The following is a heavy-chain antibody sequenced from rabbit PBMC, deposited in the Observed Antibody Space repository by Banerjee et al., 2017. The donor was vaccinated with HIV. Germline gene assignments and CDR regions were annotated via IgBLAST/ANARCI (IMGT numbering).Heavy chain of an antibody. J-gene: IGHJ3*01. V-gene: IGHV1S45*01. CDR2: IYPDYGST. CDR1: GFSFSSSCW. CDR3: ARGGYTYGYAGYDL. D-gene: IGHD6-1*01. Sequence: EESGGGLVQPEGSLTLTCTASGFSFSSSCWICWVRQAPGKGLEWIACIYPDYGSTDYASWVNGRFTISLDNAQNTVFLQMTSLTAADTATYFCARGGYTYGYAGYDLWGQGTLVTVS.